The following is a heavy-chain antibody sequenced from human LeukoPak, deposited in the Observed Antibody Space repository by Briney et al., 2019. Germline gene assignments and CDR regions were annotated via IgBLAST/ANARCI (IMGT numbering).Heavy chain of an antibody. V-gene: IGHV1-2*02. J-gene: IGHJ4*02. CDR2: INPKSGGT. CDR1: GYTFTAYY. CDR3: ARDRSVVAVGAYFDY. Sequence: ASVMVSCKASGYTFTAYYMYWVRQAPGQGLEWMGGINPKSGGTNYAQKFQGRVTMTRDTSTSTAYMDLSTLRSDDTAVYYCARDRSVVAVGAYFDYWGQGTLVTVSS. D-gene: IGHD1-26*01.